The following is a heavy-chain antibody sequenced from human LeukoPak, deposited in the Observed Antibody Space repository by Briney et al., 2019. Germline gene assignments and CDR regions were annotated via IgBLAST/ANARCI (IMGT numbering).Heavy chain of an antibody. Sequence: ASVKVSCKASGYTFTIYGISWVRQAPGQGLEWMRWISAYNGNTNYAQKLQGRVTMTTDTSTSTAYMELRSLRSDDTAVYYCARDPHYYDSSGDDPKERFDYWGQGTLVTVSS. CDR1: GYTFTIYG. CDR2: ISAYNGNT. CDR3: ARDPHYYDSSGDDPKERFDY. V-gene: IGHV1-18*01. J-gene: IGHJ4*02. D-gene: IGHD3-22*01.